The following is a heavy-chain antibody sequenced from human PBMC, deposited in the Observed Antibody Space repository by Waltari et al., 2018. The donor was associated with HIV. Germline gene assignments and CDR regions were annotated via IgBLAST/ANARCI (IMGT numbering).Heavy chain of an antibody. D-gene: IGHD3-10*01. CDR3: ARDQFGWFDSGPPS. CDR2: IKQDGAET. V-gene: IGHV3-7*01. CDR1: GFMFSNYW. J-gene: IGHJ4*02. Sequence: EVQLVESGGDLVQPGGSLRLSCAASGFMFSNYWMTWVRQAPGKGLEWVANIKQDGAETYYVDSGKGRFTISRDNAKNSLFLQMNSLRAEDSAVYYCARDQFGWFDSGPPSWGQGTLVTVSS.